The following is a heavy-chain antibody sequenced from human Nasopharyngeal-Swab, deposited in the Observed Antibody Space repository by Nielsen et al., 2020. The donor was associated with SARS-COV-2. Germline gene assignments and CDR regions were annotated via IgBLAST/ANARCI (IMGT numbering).Heavy chain of an antibody. CDR2: IKSDGSST. CDR3: ARAGIVGAPGDFDY. D-gene: IGHD1-26*01. Sequence: GGSLRLSCAASGFTFSSYCMHWFLQAPGKGLVWLSRIKSDGSSTSYADSVKGRFTISRDNAKNTLYLQMNSLRAEDTAVYYCARAGIVGAPGDFDYWGQGTLVTVSS. J-gene: IGHJ4*02. V-gene: IGHV3-74*01. CDR1: GFTFSSYC.